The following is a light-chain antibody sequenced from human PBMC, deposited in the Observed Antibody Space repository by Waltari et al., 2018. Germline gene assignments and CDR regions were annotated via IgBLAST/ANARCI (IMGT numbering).Light chain of an antibody. V-gene: IGLV2-14*03. CDR2: DVT. CDR1: RSDVGAYNY. CDR3: SSYTSSSTPLV. J-gene: IGLJ2*01. Sequence: QSALTQPASVSGSPGQSITISCTGPRSDVGAYNYVSRYHQHPVQAPKLMIYDVTSRPSGVSNRFSGSKSGNTASLTISGLQAEDEADYYCSSYTSSSTPLVFGGGTKLTVL.